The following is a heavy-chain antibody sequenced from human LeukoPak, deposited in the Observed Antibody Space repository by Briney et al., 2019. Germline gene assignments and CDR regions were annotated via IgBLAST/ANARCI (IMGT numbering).Heavy chain of an antibody. CDR2: IYTSGST. D-gene: IGHD2-2*01. J-gene: IGHJ4*02. V-gene: IGHV4-4*07. Sequence: SETLSLTCTVSGGSISSYYWSWIRQPAGKGLEWIGRIYTSGSTNYNPSLKSRVTISVDTSKNQFSLKLSSVTAADTAVYYCARQAFTSSTSLFDYWGQGTLVTVSS. CDR1: GGSISSYY. CDR3: ARQAFTSSTSLFDY.